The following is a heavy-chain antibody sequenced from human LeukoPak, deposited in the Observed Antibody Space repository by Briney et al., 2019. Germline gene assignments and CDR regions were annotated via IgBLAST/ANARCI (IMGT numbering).Heavy chain of an antibody. J-gene: IGHJ3*02. CDR1: GYTFTGYY. V-gene: IGHV1-2*04. CDR2: INPNSGGT. CDR3: ARSRANYYDSSGYLTGTAFDI. D-gene: IGHD3-22*01. Sequence: ASVKVSCKASGYTFTGYYMHWVRQAPGQGLEWMGWINPNSGGTNYAQKFQGWVTMTRDTSISTAYMELSRLRSEDTAVYYCARSRANYYDSSGYLTGTAFDIWGQGTMVTVSS.